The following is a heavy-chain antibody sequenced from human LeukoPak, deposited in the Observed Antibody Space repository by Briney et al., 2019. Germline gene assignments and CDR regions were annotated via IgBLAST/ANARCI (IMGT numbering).Heavy chain of an antibody. CDR1: GFTFSSYW. CDR2: IKQDGSEK. Sequence: VGSLGLSCAASGFTFSSYWMSWVRQAPGKGLDWVANIKQDGSEKYYVDSVKGRFTISRDNAKNSLYLQMNSLRAEDTAVYYCARSGYCSGGSCYESDYWGQGTLVTVSS. J-gene: IGHJ4*02. CDR3: ARSGYCSGGSCYESDY. V-gene: IGHV3-7*01. D-gene: IGHD2-15*01.